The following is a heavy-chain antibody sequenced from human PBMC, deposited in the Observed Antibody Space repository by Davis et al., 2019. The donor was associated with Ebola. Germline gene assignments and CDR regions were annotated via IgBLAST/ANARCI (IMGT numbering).Heavy chain of an antibody. J-gene: IGHJ4*02. CDR1: GGSISSYY. CDR2: VYNSGNT. Sequence: MPSETLSLTCTVSGGSISSYYWSWIRQPPGKGLEWIGYVYNSGNTNYSPSLRSRVTISVDTSKNQFSLKLSSVTAADTAVYYCASRYYSARFDYWGQGTLVTVSS. V-gene: IGHV4-59*08. CDR3: ASRYYSARFDY. D-gene: IGHD3-10*01.